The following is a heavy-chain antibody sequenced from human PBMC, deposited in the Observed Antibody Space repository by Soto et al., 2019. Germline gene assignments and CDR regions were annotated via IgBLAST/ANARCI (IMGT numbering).Heavy chain of an antibody. J-gene: IGHJ6*02. CDR1: GGTFSSYA. CDR2: IIPIFGTA. Sequence: GASVKVSCKAFGGTFSSYAIRWVRQAPGQGVEWVGGIIPIFGTANYAQKFQGRVTITADESTSTAYMELSSLRSEDTAVYYCARNAAGSSSSGYYYYYYGMDVWGQGTTVTVSS. CDR3: ARNAAGSSSSGYYYYYYGMDV. V-gene: IGHV1-69*01. D-gene: IGHD6-6*01.